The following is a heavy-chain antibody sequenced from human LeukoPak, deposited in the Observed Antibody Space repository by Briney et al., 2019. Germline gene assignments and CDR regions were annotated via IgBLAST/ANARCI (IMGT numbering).Heavy chain of an antibody. J-gene: IGHJ6*02. D-gene: IGHD1-7*01. CDR2: IKQDGSEK. CDR1: GFTFSSYW. CDR3: ATDPLITGTGGGYYYGMDV. V-gene: IGHV3-7*01. Sequence: GGSLRLSCAASGFTFSSYWMSWVRQAPGKGLEWVANIKQDGSEKYYVDSVKGRFTVSRDNAKNSLYLQMNSLRAEDTAVYYCATDPLITGTGGGYYYGMDVWGQGTTVTVSS.